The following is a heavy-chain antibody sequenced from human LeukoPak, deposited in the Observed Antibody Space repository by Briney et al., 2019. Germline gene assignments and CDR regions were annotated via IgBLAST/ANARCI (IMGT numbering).Heavy chain of an antibody. CDR3: ARGSINPSTMIVVALIGGMDV. V-gene: IGHV4-34*01. D-gene: IGHD3-22*01. CDR2: IKHSGST. J-gene: IGHJ6*02. Sequence: SETLSLTCAVYGGSFSGYYWSWIRQPPGKGLEWIGEIKHSGSTNYNPSLKSRVTISVDTSKNQFSLKLSSVTAADTAVYYCARGSINPSTMIVVALIGGMDVWGQGTTVTVSS. CDR1: GGSFSGYY.